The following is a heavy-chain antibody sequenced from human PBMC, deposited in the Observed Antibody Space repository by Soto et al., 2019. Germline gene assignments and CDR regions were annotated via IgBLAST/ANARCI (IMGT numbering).Heavy chain of an antibody. D-gene: IGHD3-22*01. Sequence: PGGSLRLSCAASGFTFSVSAIHWVRQASGKGLEWVGRISGKPNNYAAAVAVPVKGRFTVSRDDSNNRAYLQMNSLKTEDTAVYYCTRHPPYYYDSNGYFDYWGQGTLVTVSS. CDR2: ISGKPNNYAA. J-gene: IGHJ4*02. V-gene: IGHV3-73*01. CDR1: GFTFSVSA. CDR3: TRHPPYYYDSNGYFDY.